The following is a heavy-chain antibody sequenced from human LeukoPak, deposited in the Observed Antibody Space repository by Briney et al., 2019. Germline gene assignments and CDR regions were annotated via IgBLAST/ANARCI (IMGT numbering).Heavy chain of an antibody. CDR3: ARSGYSYGADAFDI. CDR1: GGSISSYY. Sequence: SETLSLTCIVSGGSISSYYWSWIRQPPGKGLEWIGYIYYSGSTNYNPSLKSRVTISVDTPKNPFSPKLSSVTAADTAVYYCARSGYSYGADAFDIWGQGTMVTVSS. CDR2: IYYSGST. V-gene: IGHV4-59*01. D-gene: IGHD5-18*01. J-gene: IGHJ3*02.